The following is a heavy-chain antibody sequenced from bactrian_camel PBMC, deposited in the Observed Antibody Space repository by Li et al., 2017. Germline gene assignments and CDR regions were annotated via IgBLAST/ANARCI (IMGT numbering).Heavy chain of an antibody. CDR1: GSMYGRRL. J-gene: IGHJ4*01. CDR2: IDTVLGRT. D-gene: IGHD5*01. V-gene: IGHV3S25*01. CDR3: SVATTSGTFNY. Sequence: QLVESGGGSVQAGGSLRLSCAASGSMYGRRLVAWFRQAPGKEREGVAIIDTVLGRTNYSDSVKGRFAISRDNAKNTVYLQMNSLKPEDTALYYCSVATTSGTFNYWGQGTQVTVS.